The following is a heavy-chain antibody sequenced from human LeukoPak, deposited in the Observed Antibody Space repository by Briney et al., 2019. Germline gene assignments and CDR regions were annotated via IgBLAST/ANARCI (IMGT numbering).Heavy chain of an antibody. Sequence: GGSLRLSCAASGFTFSSYAMHWVRQAPGKGLEWVAVISYDGSNKYYADSVKGRFTISRDNSKNTLYLQMNSLRAEDTAVYYCARVAAAGTGGWFDPWGQGTLVTVSS. CDR3: ARVAAAGTGGWFDP. V-gene: IGHV3-30*04. D-gene: IGHD6-13*01. CDR1: GFTFSSYA. J-gene: IGHJ5*02. CDR2: ISYDGSNK.